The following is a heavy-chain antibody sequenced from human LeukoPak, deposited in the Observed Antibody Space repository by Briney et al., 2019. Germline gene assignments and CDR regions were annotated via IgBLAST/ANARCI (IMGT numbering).Heavy chain of an antibody. V-gene: IGHV1-2*06. CDR2: INPNSGGT. Sequence: GASVKVSCTASGYTFTGYYMHWVRQAPGQGLEWMGRINPNSGGTNYAQKFQGRVTMTRDTSISTAYMELSRLRSDETAVYYCAATYYYDSSGLDYWGQGTLVTVSS. J-gene: IGHJ4*02. CDR3: AATYYYDSSGLDY. D-gene: IGHD3-22*01. CDR1: GYTFTGYY.